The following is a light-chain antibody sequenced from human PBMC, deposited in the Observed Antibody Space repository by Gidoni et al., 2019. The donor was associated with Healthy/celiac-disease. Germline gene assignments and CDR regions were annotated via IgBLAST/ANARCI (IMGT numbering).Light chain of an antibody. CDR3: QQYYSTAMYT. Sequence: IFMTQSPHPLSVSLCERATNYCKSRQSVLYISNNKNYVAWYQQKPGQPPKQLIYWASTRESGVPERLSGSGSGTEFTLTISSLQDEDVAVYYCQQYYSTAMYTFGQGTKLEIK. V-gene: IGKV4-1*01. J-gene: IGKJ2*01. CDR1: QSVLYISNNKNY. CDR2: WAS.